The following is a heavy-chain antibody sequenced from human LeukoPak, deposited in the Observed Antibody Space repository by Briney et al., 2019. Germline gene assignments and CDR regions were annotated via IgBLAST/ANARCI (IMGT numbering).Heavy chain of an antibody. CDR3: ARLVQLWSPTSSNWFDP. Sequence: GESLKISCKGSGYSFTSYWIVWVRQMAGKGLEWMGIIYPGDSGTRYSPSFQGQVTISADKSISTAYLQWSSLKASDTAMYYCARLVQLWSPTSSNWFDPWGQGTLVTVSS. D-gene: IGHD5-18*01. V-gene: IGHV5-51*01. CDR1: GYSFTSYW. J-gene: IGHJ5*02. CDR2: IYPGDSGT.